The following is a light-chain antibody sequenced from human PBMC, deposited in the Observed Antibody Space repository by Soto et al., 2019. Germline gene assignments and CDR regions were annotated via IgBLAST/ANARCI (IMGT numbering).Light chain of an antibody. CDR1: QSVFSS. CDR3: QQYHNWPA. V-gene: IGKV3-15*01. Sequence: DIVMTQSPVTLSVSPGERATLSCRASQSVFSSLAWYQQNPGQAPRLLIYGAATRATGIPARFSGSGSGTEFTLTISSLQSEDFAIYYCQQYHNWPAFGQGTKVEIK. J-gene: IGKJ1*01. CDR2: GAA.